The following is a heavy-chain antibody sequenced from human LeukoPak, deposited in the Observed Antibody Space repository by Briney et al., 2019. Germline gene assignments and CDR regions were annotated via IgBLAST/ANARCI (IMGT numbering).Heavy chain of an antibody. CDR1: GGSISTYY. Sequence: SETLSLTCTVSGGSISTYYWTWIRQPPGKGLEWIGYIFYSGSTKYNPSLKSRVTISVDTSKNQFSLKLSSVTAADTAVYYCAGYQVNAFDYWGQGTLVTVSS. D-gene: IGHD2-2*01. J-gene: IGHJ4*02. V-gene: IGHV4-59*01. CDR3: AGYQVNAFDY. CDR2: IFYSGST.